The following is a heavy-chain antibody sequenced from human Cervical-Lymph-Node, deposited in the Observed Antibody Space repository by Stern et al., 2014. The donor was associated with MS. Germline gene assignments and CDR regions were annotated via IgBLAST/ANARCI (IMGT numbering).Heavy chain of an antibody. J-gene: IGHJ5*02. D-gene: IGHD2-2*03. CDR2: IYYRGST. Sequence: QVQLQESGPGLVKPSETLSLTCTVSGGSISSYYWSWIRQPPGKGLEWIGYIYYRGSTNYNPSLKSRVTISVDTSKNQFSLRLSSVTAADTAVYYCARGGYCSSPTCHEHCFDPWGQGTLVTVSS. CDR1: GGSISSYY. V-gene: IGHV4-59*01. CDR3: ARGGYCSSPTCHEHCFDP.